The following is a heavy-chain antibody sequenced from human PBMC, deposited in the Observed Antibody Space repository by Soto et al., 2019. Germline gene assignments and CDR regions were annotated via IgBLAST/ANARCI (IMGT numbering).Heavy chain of an antibody. Sequence: GESLKISCKGSGYSFTNYWIGWVRQMPGKGLEWMGIIYPGDSDTKYSPSFQGLVTISVDKSISTAYLQWNSLKASDTAMYYCARHGAYESSGFPTVYWGQGTLVTVYS. V-gene: IGHV5-51*01. CDR1: GYSFTNYW. CDR2: IYPGDSDT. J-gene: IGHJ4*02. D-gene: IGHD3-22*01. CDR3: ARHGAYESSGFPTVY.